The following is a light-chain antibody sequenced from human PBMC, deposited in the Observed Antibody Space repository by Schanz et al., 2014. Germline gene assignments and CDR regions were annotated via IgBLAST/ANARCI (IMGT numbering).Light chain of an antibody. V-gene: IGLV4-69*01. Sequence: QLVLTQSPSASASLGASVKLTCTLSSGHSSYAIAWHQQQPEKGPRYLMKLNSDGSHSKGDGIPDRFSGSSSGAERYLTISSLQSEDEADYYCETWDSNTRDLVVFGGGTKLTVL. CDR3: ETWDSNTRDLVV. CDR1: SGHSSYA. CDR2: LNSDGSH. J-gene: IGLJ2*01.